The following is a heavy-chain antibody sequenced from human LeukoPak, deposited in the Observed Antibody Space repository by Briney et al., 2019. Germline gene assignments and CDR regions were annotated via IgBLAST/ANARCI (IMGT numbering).Heavy chain of an antibody. D-gene: IGHD3-22*01. J-gene: IGHJ4*02. Sequence: ASVKVSCKVSGYTLTELSIHWVRRAPGKGLEWMGGFDPEDGETIYAQKFQGRVTMTEDTSTDTAYMELSTLRSEDTAVYYCATLSTSYFDSSGYYSTFLDSWGQGTLVTASS. CDR2: FDPEDGET. V-gene: IGHV1-24*01. CDR3: ATLSTSYFDSSGYYSTFLDS. CDR1: GYTLTELS.